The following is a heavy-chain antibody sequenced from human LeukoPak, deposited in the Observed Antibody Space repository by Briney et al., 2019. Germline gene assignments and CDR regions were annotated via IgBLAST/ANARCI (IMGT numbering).Heavy chain of an antibody. CDR3: ARVGYSSSWSPSDY. Sequence: GGSLRLSCAASGFTFSNYWMSWVRQAPGKGLEWVANIKDDGSGKYYVDSLKGRFTISRDNAKNSLYLQMNSLRAEDTAVYYCARVGYSSSWSPSDYWGQGALVTVSS. J-gene: IGHJ4*02. D-gene: IGHD6-13*01. CDR1: GFTFSNYW. V-gene: IGHV3-7*01. CDR2: IKDDGSGK.